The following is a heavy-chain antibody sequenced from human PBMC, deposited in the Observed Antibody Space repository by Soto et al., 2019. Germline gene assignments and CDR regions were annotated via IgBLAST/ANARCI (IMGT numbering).Heavy chain of an antibody. J-gene: IGHJ4*02. Sequence: QVQLVESGGGVVQPGRSLRLSCAASGFTFSSYSMHWVRQAPGKGLEWVAVISYDGSNTFYADSVKGRFTISRDNSKNTLYLQMNSLRAEDTAVYYCAASNGWFSFDYLGQGTLVTVSS. CDR3: AASNGWFSFDY. D-gene: IGHD6-19*01. CDR2: ISYDGSNT. CDR1: GFTFSSYS. V-gene: IGHV3-30*03.